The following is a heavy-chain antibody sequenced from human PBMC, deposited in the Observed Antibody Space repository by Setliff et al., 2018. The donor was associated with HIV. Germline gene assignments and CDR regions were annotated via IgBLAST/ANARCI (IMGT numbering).Heavy chain of an antibody. D-gene: IGHD3-22*01. V-gene: IGHV1-3*01. CDR2: INVGKGDT. CDR1: GYTFTTYS. J-gene: IGHJ4*02. Sequence: VKVSCKASGYTFTTYSIHWVRQAPGQSLEWMGWINVGKGDTKYSQELQGRITLTTDTSANTAYMELSSLRSDDTAVYFCARNAAGATSHYDSSGYSDLDYWGQGTLVTVSS. CDR3: ARNAAGATSHYDSSGYSDLDY.